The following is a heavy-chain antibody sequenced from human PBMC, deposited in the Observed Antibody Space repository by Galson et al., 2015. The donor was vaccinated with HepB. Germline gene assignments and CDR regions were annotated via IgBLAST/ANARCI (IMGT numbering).Heavy chain of an antibody. CDR2: IWYDGSNK. CDR1: GFTFSSYG. D-gene: IGHD3-10*01. J-gene: IGHJ3*02. CDR3: ARGRLWFGELDAFDI. Sequence: SLRLSCAASGFTFSSYGMHWVRQAPGKGLEWVALIWYDGSNKYYADSVKGRFAISRDNSKNTLFLQMNSLRGEDTAVYYCARGRLWFGELDAFDIWGQGTMVTVSS. V-gene: IGHV3-33*01.